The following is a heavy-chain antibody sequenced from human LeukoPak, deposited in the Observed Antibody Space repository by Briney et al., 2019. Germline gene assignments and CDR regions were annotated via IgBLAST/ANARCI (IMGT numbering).Heavy chain of an antibody. CDR2: IKQDGSEK. CDR3: ARDQDLRYFDWSLSGNYYYYYYMDV. CDR1: GFTFSSYW. D-gene: IGHD3-9*01. Sequence: PAGSLRLSCAASGFTFSSYWMSWVRQAPGKGLEWVAYIKQDGSEKYYVDSVKGRFTISRDNAKNSLYLQMNSLRAEDTAVYYCARDQDLRYFDWSLSGNYYYYYYMDVWGKGTTVTVSS. V-gene: IGHV3-7*01. J-gene: IGHJ6*03.